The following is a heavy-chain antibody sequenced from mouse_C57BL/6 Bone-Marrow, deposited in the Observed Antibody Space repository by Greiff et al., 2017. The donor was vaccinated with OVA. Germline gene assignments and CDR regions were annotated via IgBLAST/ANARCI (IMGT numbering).Heavy chain of an antibody. CDR3: ARQDTTVVADFDY. CDR1: GFTFSSYT. Sequence: EVQLVESGGGLVKPGGSLKLSCAASGFTFSSYTMSWVRQTPEKRLEWVATISGGGGNTYYPDSVKGRFTISRVNAKNTLYLQMSSLRSEDTALYYCARQDTTVVADFDYWGQGTTLTVSS. V-gene: IGHV5-9*01. J-gene: IGHJ2*01. CDR2: ISGGGGNT. D-gene: IGHD1-1*01.